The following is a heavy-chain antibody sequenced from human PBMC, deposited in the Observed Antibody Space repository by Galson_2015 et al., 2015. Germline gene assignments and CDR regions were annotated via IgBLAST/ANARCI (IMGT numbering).Heavy chain of an antibody. CDR1: GFTFSSYS. CDR3: ARGDCSSTSCYGTYYSGMDV. D-gene: IGHD2-2*01. CDR2: ISSSSSTI. Sequence: SLRLSCAASGFTFSSYSMNWVRQAPGKGLEWVSYISSSSSTIYYADSVKGRFTISRDNAKNSLYLQMNSLRDEDTAVYYCARGDCSSTSCYGTYYSGMDVWGQGTTVTVSS. V-gene: IGHV3-48*02. J-gene: IGHJ6*02.